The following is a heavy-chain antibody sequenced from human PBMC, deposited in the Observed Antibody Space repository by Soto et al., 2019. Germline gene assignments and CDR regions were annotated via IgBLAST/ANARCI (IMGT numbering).Heavy chain of an antibody. V-gene: IGHV3-23*01. D-gene: IGHD2-15*01. CDR1: GFTFSSYA. CDR3: AYSSGHARFDY. CDR2: ISGSGGST. Sequence: EGSLRLSCAASGFTFSSYAMSWVRQAPGKGLEWVSAISGSGGSTYYADSVKGRFTISRDNSKNTLYLQILGLRAEDSAVYYCAYSSGHARFDYSGQRTLGIVSS. J-gene: IGHJ4*02.